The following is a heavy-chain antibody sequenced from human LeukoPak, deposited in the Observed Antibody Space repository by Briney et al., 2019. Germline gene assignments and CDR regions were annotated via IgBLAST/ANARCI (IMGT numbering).Heavy chain of an antibody. D-gene: IGHD2-15*01. CDR3: ARDRRYCGGGSCYFDYFFDY. Sequence: GRSLRLSCAASGFNFNSYAVHWVRQAPGKGLEWVAVISYDGSINFYAASAKGRFTISRDNSKNTLYLQMNSLRAEDSALYFCARDRRYCGGGSCYFDYFFDYWGQGTLVTVSS. CDR1: GFNFNSYA. J-gene: IGHJ4*02. CDR2: ISYDGSIN. V-gene: IGHV3-30-3*01.